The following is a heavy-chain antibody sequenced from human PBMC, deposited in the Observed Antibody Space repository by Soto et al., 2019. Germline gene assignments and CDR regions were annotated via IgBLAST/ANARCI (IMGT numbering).Heavy chain of an antibody. CDR1: GYSFTSYW. Sequence: PGESLKISCKGSGYSFTSYWIGWVRQMPGKGLEWMGIIYPGDSDTRYSPSFQGQVTISADKSISTAYLQWSSLKASDTAMYYCARGERRGYRSYGMDVWGQGTTVTVSS. CDR3: ARGERRGYRSYGMDV. V-gene: IGHV5-51*01. CDR2: IYPGDSDT. D-gene: IGHD5-18*01. J-gene: IGHJ6*02.